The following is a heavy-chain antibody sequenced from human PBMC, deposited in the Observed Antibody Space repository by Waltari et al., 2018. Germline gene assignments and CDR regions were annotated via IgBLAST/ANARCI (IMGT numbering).Heavy chain of an antibody. Sequence: QVQLVQSGAEVNKPGASVKVSCKASGYTFTSYAMHWVRQAPGQRLEWMGWINADNGNPKYSQKFQGRVTITRDTSASTAYMELSSLRSEDTAVYYCARAAGSSGWYDYWGQGTLVTVSS. V-gene: IGHV1-3*01. D-gene: IGHD6-19*01. CDR3: ARAAGSSGWYDY. J-gene: IGHJ4*02. CDR2: INADNGNP. CDR1: GYTFTSYA.